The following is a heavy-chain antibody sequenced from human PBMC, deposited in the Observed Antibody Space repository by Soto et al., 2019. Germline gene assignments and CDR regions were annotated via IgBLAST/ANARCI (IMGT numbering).Heavy chain of an antibody. CDR3: ARERYYGMDV. CDR2: IYYSGST. Sequence: SETLSLTCTVSGGSISSYYWSWIRQPPGKGLEWIGNIYYSGSTDYNPSLKSRVTISVDTSKNQFSLKLSSVTAADTAVYYCARERYYGMDVWGQGTTVTVSS. CDR1: GGSISSYY. V-gene: IGHV4-59*01. J-gene: IGHJ6*02.